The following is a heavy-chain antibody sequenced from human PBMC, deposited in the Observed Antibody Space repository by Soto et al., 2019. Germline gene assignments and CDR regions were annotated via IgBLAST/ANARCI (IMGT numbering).Heavy chain of an antibody. Sequence: SETVSLTCTVSGGSISSSSYYWGWIRQPPGKGLEWIGSIYYSGSTYYNPSLKSRVTISVDTSKNQFSLKLSSVTAADTAVYYCARQGRGYCSSTSCYAGRYYYYYMDVWGKGTTVTVSS. D-gene: IGHD2-2*01. CDR1: GGSISSSSYY. CDR3: ARQGRGYCSSTSCYAGRYYYYYMDV. J-gene: IGHJ6*03. CDR2: IYYSGST. V-gene: IGHV4-39*01.